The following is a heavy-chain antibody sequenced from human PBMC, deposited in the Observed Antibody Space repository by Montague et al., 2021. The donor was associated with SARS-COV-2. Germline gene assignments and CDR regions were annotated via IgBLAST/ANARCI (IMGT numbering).Heavy chain of an antibody. CDR2: INDRGVTNY. Sequence: SETLSLTCAVYGESFSGFFWSWIRQPPGKGLEWIAEINDRGVTNYNYNPSLGSRVTISADTSKNQFSLKLRSVAAADTAVYYCARWDPQTLTVISLRGKSANDYWGQGPLVTVSS. J-gene: IGHJ4*02. CDR3: ARWDPQTLTVISLRGKSANDY. CDR1: GESFSGFF. D-gene: IGHD4-11*01. V-gene: IGHV4-34*01.